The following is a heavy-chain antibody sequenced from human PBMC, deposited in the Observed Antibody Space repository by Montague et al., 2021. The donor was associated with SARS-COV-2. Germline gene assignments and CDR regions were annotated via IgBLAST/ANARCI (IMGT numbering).Heavy chain of an antibody. CDR3: ARMMYDIWTGYYIGFDY. V-gene: IGHV2-70*01. Sequence: PALGKPTQTLTLTCTFSGFSLSTSGMCVSWIRQPPGKALEWLALIDWDDDKYYSTSLKTRLTISKDTSKNQVVLTMTNMDPVDTATYYCARMMYDIWTGYYIGFDYWGQGTLVTVSS. CDR2: IDWDDDK. CDR1: GFSLSTSGMC. D-gene: IGHD3-9*01. J-gene: IGHJ4*02.